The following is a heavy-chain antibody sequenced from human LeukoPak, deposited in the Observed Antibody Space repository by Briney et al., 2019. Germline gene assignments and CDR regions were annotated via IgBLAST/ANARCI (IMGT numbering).Heavy chain of an antibody. CDR2: ISGSAATT. V-gene: IGHV3-23*01. Sequence: RGSLRLSCAASGFTFSTYGMTWVRQAPGKGLEWVSAISGSAATTFYADSVKGRFTISRDNSKNTLYLQMNSLRAEDTAVYYCAKRGPGSPQSGKYYFDYWGQGTLVTVSS. J-gene: IGHJ4*02. CDR1: GFTFSTYG. D-gene: IGHD3-10*01. CDR3: AKRGPGSPQSGKYYFDY.